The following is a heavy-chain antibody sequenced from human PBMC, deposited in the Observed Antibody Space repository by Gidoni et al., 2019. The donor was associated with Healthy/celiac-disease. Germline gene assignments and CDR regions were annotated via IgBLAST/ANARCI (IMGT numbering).Heavy chain of an antibody. CDR2: MNPNSGNT. CDR3: ARGGTVLRFLEWLFFDY. Sequence: QVQLVQSGAEVKKPGASVKVSCKASGYTFTSYDINWVRQATGQGLEWMGWMNPNSGNTGYAQKFQGRVTMTRNTSISTAYMELSSLRSEDTAVYYCARGGTVLRFLEWLFFDYWGQGTLVTVSS. D-gene: IGHD3-3*01. CDR1: GYTFTSYD. V-gene: IGHV1-8*01. J-gene: IGHJ4*02.